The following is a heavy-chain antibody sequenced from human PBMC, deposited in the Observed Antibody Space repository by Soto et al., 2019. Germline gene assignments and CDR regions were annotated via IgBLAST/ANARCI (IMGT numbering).Heavy chain of an antibody. J-gene: IGHJ4*02. V-gene: IGHV3-23*01. CDR1: GFTFSSYA. Sequence: RLSCAASGFTFSSYAMSWVRQAPGKGLEWISAISGSGGDTYYADSEKGRFTISRDNSKNTLYLQMNNLRAEDTAVYYCTKGALTVLPYFDYWGQGTLVTVSS. CDR3: TKGALTVLPYFDY. CDR2: ISGSGGDT. D-gene: IGHD4-17*01.